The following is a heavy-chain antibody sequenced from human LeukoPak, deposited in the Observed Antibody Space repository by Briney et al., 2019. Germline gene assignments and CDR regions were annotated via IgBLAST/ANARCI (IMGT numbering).Heavy chain of an antibody. Sequence: GASVKVSCXASGYTFTGNHVHWVRQAPGQGLEWMGWIDPNSGGTMHSQKFQDRVAMTSDTSINTAYMELSGLRSDDTAVYFCAKEADIVSFDLWGRGTLVTVSS. CDR2: IDPNSGGT. V-gene: IGHV1-2*02. CDR1: GYTFTGNH. J-gene: IGHJ2*01. CDR3: AKEADIVSFDL. D-gene: IGHD3-16*02.